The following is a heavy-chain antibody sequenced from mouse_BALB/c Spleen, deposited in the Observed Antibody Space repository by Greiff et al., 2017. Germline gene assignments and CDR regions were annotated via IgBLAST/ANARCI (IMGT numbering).Heavy chain of an antibody. V-gene: IGHV2-9*02. D-gene: IGHD1-1*01. Sequence: VMLVESGPGLVAPSQSLSITCTVSGFSLTSYGVHWVRQPPGKGLEWLGVIWAGGSTNYNSALMSRLSISKDNSKSQVFLKMNSLQTDDTAMYYCARAGSRKDYAMDYWGQGTSVTVSS. CDR2: IWAGGST. CDR3: ARAGSRKDYAMDY. J-gene: IGHJ4*01. CDR1: GFSLTSYG.